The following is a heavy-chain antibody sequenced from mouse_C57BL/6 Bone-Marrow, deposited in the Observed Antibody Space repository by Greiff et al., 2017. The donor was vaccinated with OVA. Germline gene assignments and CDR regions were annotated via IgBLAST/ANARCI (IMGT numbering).Heavy chain of an antibody. Sequence: VQLQQSGAELARPGASVKLSCKASGYTFTSYGISWVKQRTGPGLEWIGEIYPRSGNTYYNEKFKGKATLTADKSSSTAYMELRSLTSEDSAVYFCARGDYYGSRFAYWGQGTLVTVSA. CDR3: ARGDYYGSRFAY. V-gene: IGHV1-81*01. CDR2: IYPRSGNT. J-gene: IGHJ3*01. D-gene: IGHD1-1*01. CDR1: GYTFTSYG.